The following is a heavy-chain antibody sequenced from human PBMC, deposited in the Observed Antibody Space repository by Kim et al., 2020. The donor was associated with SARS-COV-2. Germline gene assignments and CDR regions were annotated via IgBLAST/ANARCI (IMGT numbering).Heavy chain of an antibody. J-gene: IGHJ6*02. CDR2: INQGGSV. CDR3: ARGRAGVVPSPVLGVGPYFDYFLMDV. D-gene: IGHD3-9*01. CDR1: GGSFSGYH. Sequence: SETLSLTCAVYGGSFSGYHWSWIRQPQGQGLEWIGEINQGGSVNYNPYLKSRVIISMDTSKNQFSLKVTSVTAADTGFYFCARGRAGVVPSPVLGVGPYFDYFLMDVWRHETTLTVSS. V-gene: IGHV4-34*01.